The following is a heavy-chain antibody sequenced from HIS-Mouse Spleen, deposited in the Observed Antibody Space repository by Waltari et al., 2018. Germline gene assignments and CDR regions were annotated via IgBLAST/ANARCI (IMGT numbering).Heavy chain of an antibody. Sequence: QLQLQESGPGLVKPSETLSLTCTVSGGSISSSSYYWGWIRQPPGKGLEWIGSIYYSGSTYYNPSLKSRVTISVDTSKNQFSLKLSSVTAADTAVYYCARDRSSSWYAFDIWGQGTMVTVSS. V-gene: IGHV4-39*07. CDR2: IYYSGST. D-gene: IGHD6-13*01. J-gene: IGHJ3*02. CDR1: GGSISSSSYY. CDR3: ARDRSSSWYAFDI.